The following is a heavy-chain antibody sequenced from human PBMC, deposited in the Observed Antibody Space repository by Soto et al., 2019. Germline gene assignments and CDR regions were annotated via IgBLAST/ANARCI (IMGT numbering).Heavy chain of an antibody. CDR2: ISYDGSNK. J-gene: IGHJ4*02. CDR3: AKGPGSGWHHFDY. V-gene: IGHV3-30*18. CDR1: GFTFSSYG. D-gene: IGHD6-19*01. Sequence: GGSLRLSCAASGFTFSSYGMHWVRQAPGKGLEWVAVISYDGSNKYYADSVKGRFTISRDNSKNTLYLQMNSLGAEDTAVYYCAKGPGSGWHHFDYWGQGTLVTVSS.